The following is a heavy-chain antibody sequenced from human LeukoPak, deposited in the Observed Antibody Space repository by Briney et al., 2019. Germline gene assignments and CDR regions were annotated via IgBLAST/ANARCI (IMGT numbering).Heavy chain of an antibody. CDR2: INHSGST. V-gene: IGHV4-34*01. D-gene: IGHD4-17*01. CDR1: GGSFSGYY. Sequence: SETLSLTCAVYGGSFSGYYWSWIRQPPGKGLEWIGEINHSGSTNYNPSLKSRVTISVDTSKNQFSLKLSSVTAADAAVYYCAIEGMTTVTIFDYWGQGTLVTVSS. CDR3: AIEGMTTVTIFDY. J-gene: IGHJ4*02.